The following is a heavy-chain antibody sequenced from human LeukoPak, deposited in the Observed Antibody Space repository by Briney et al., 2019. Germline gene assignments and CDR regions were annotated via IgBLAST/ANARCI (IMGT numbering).Heavy chain of an antibody. D-gene: IGHD6-6*01. J-gene: IGHJ1*01. Sequence: ASVKVSCKASGYTFTGYYMHWVRQAPGQGLEWMGWINPNSGGTNYAQKFQGRVTMTRDTSISTAYMELSRLRSDDTAVYYCARDVGGGPISSAGRYFQHWGQGTLVTVSS. CDR2: INPNSGGT. V-gene: IGHV1-2*02. CDR1: GYTFTGYY. CDR3: ARDVGGGPISSAGRYFQH.